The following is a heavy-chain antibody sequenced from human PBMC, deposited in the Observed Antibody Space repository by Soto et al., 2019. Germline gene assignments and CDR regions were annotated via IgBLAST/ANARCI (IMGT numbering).Heavy chain of an antibody. Sequence: SETLSLTCTVSGGSISSYYWSWIRQPPGKGLEWIGYINHSGSTNYNPPLKSRVTISVDTSKNQFSLKLSSVTAADTAVYYCARGTPGYCSSTSCYRRFHYYYYMDVWGKGTTVTVSS. D-gene: IGHD2-2*03. CDR3: ARGTPGYCSSTSCYRRFHYYYYMDV. J-gene: IGHJ6*03. V-gene: IGHV4-59*01. CDR2: INHSGST. CDR1: GGSISSYY.